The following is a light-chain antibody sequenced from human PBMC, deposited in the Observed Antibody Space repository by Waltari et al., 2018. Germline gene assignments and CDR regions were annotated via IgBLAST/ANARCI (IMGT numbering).Light chain of an antibody. CDR1: QSIGSS. CDR2: YAS. J-gene: IGKJ5*01. CDR3: HQSRTFPIT. V-gene: IGKV6-21*01. Sequence: EVVLTQSPDFQSVTLKEKVTIPCRASQSIGSSVHWYQQKPDQSPKLLITYASQSFSGAHSRFSGSGSGTDFTLTLNGLEAEDAATYYCHQSRTFPITFGQGTRLEIK.